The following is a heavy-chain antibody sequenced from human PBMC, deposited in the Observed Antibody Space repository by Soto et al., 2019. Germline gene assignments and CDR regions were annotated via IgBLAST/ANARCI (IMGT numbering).Heavy chain of an antibody. CDR3: AYSDDRGYFDY. Sequence: ASVKVSCKASGGTFSSYAISWVRQAPGQGLEWMGGIIPIFGTANYAQKFQGRVTITADESTSTAYMELSSLRSEDTAVYYCAYSDDRGYFDYWGQGTLVTVSS. CDR1: GGTFSSYA. CDR2: IIPIFGTA. D-gene: IGHD2-21*01. V-gene: IGHV1-69*13. J-gene: IGHJ4*02.